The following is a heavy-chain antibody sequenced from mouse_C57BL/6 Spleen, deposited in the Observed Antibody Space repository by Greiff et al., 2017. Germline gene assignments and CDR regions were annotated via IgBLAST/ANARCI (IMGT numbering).Heavy chain of an antibody. J-gene: IGHJ4*01. CDR2: IYPRSGNT. V-gene: IGHV1-81*01. CDR1: GYTFTSYG. CDR3: AREYSNYPFYAMDY. Sequence: QVQLQQSGAELARPGASVKLSCKASGYTFTSYGISWVKQRTGQGLEWIGEIYPRSGNTYYNEKFKGKATLTADKSSSTAYMELRSLTSEDSAVYFCAREYSNYPFYAMDYWGQGTSVTVSS. D-gene: IGHD2-5*01.